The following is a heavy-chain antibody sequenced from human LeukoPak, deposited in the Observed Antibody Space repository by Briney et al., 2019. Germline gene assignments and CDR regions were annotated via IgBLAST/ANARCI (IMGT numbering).Heavy chain of an antibody. CDR3: ASDMVGATSSRYFQH. Sequence: GSSVKVSCKASGGTFSSYAISWVQQAPGQGLEWMGGIIPIFGTANYAQKFQGRVTITADESTSTAYMELSSLRSEDTAVYYCASDMVGATSSRYFQHWGQGTLVTVSS. CDR1: GGTFSSYA. CDR2: IIPIFGTA. J-gene: IGHJ1*01. D-gene: IGHD1-26*01. V-gene: IGHV1-69*01.